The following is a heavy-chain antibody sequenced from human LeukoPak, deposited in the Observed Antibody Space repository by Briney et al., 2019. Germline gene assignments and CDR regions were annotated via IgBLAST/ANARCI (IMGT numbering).Heavy chain of an antibody. J-gene: IGHJ4*02. V-gene: IGHV3-30*02. Sequence: PGGSLRLSRAASGFTVSPYGMHWVRQAPGKGLEGVTFIRFDGSNEYYTDSVKGRFTISRDNSKNTLYLQMNSLRAEDTAVYYCAGDFDYWGQGTLVTVSS. CDR3: AGDFDY. CDR2: IRFDGSNE. CDR1: GFTVSPYG.